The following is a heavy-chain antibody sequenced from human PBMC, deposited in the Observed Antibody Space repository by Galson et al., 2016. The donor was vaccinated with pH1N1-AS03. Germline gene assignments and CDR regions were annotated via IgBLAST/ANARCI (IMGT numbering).Heavy chain of an antibody. V-gene: IGHV3-7*03. CDR1: GITFSGYW. D-gene: IGHD3-3*01. CDR3: ARGKDFWSGYPDDAFDI. CDR2: IKQDGSEK. Sequence: SLRLSCAASGITFSGYWMTWVRQAPGKGLECVANIKQDGSEKYSVDSVKGRFTISRDNAKNSLYLQMNSLRAEDTAVDYCARGKDFWSGYPDDAFDIWGQGTMVTVSS. J-gene: IGHJ3*02.